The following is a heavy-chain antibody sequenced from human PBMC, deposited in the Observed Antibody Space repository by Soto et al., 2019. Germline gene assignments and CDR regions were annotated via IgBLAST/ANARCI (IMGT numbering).Heavy chain of an antibody. D-gene: IGHD2-15*01. V-gene: IGHV3-33*01. J-gene: IGHJ6*02. CDR1: GFTFSSYG. CDR2: IWYDGSNK. Sequence: GGSLRLSCAASGFTFSSYGMHWVRQAPGKGLEWVAVIWYDGSNKYYADSVKGRFTISRDNSKNTLYLQMNSLRAEDTAVYYCAREGTYCSGGSCYSYYYYYYGMDVWGQGTTVTVSS. CDR3: AREGTYCSGGSCYSYYYYYYGMDV.